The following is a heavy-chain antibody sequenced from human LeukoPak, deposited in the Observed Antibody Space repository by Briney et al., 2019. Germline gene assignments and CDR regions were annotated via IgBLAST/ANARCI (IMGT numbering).Heavy chain of an antibody. CDR2: TSGGDSST. CDR1: GFIFSSYA. J-gene: IGHJ5*02. CDR3: AKGYSCSSNWFDP. Sequence: GGSLRLSCAASGFIFSSYAMNWVRQAPGKGLEWVSVTSGGDSSTFYADSVKGRFIISRDNSKNTLYLQMSSLSAEDTAVYYCAKGYSCSSNWFDPWGQGTLVTVSS. D-gene: IGHD6-13*01. V-gene: IGHV3-23*01.